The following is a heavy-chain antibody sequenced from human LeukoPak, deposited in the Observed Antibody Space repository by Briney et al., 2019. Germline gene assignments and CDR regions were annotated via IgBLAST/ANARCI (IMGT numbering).Heavy chain of an antibody. CDR2: ISASCDSCI. Sequence: PGGSLRLSCAASGFTFSSYSMNWVRQAPGKGLEWVASISASCDSCIYYADSFRGRFTVSRDDAKNSLYLQMNSLRVDDTAVYYCARDQVETYYDSTGRFNYWGQGTLVTVSS. CDR3: ARDQVETYYDSTGRFNY. D-gene: IGHD3-22*01. J-gene: IGHJ4*02. V-gene: IGHV3-21*01. CDR1: GFTFSSYS.